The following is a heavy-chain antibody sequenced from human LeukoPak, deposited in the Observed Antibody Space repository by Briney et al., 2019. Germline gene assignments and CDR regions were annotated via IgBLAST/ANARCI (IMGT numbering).Heavy chain of an antibody. CDR1: GYSFTSYW. V-gene: IGHV5-51*01. CDR2: IYPGDSDT. D-gene: IGHD3-22*01. J-gene: IGHJ4*02. CDR3: ARLGDNSGYPVREFDY. Sequence: GESLKISCKGSGYSFTSYWIGWVRQMPGKGLEWMGIIYPGDSDTRYSPSFQGQVTISADKSISTAYLQWSSLKASDTAMYYCARLGDNSGYPVREFDYWGQGTLVTVSS.